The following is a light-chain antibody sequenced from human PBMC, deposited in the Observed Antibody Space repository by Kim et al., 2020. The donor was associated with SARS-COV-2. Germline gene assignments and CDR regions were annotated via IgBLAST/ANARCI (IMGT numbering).Light chain of an antibody. CDR3: QVWDVDSNHIV. Sequence: SYELTQPPSVSVAPGQTAAIACGGDNIGSKTVHWYQQESGLAPVLVIYSNNVRPSGIPERFSGSKSGNTATLTVSRVEAGDEADYYCQVWDVDSNHIVFG. V-gene: IGLV3-21*04. J-gene: IGLJ1*01. CDR1: NIGSKT. CDR2: SNN.